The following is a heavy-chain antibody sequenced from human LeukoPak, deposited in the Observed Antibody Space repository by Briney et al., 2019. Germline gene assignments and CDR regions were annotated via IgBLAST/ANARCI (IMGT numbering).Heavy chain of an antibody. V-gene: IGHV1-69*04. CDR2: IIPILGIA. J-gene: IGHJ5*02. Sequence: SVKVSCKASGGTFSSYAISWVRQAPGQGLEWMGRIIPILGIANYAQKFQGRVTMTRDTSTSTVYMELSSLRSEDTAVYYCARVYCSGGSCFNWFDPWGQGTLVTVSS. CDR1: GGTFSSYA. CDR3: ARVYCSGGSCFNWFDP. D-gene: IGHD2-15*01.